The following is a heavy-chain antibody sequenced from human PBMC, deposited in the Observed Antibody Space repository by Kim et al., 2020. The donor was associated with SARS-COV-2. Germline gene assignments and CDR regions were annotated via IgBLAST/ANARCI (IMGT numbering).Heavy chain of an antibody. D-gene: IGHD5-12*01. CDR3: ARGGVATILSYYYGMDV. CDR1: GYTFTSYA. V-gene: IGHV1-3*01. CDR2: INAGNGNT. J-gene: IGHJ6*02. Sequence: ASVKVSCKASGYTFTSYAMHWVRQAPGQRLEWMGWINAGNGNTKYSQKFQGRVTITRDTSASTAYMELSSLRSEDTAVYYCARGGVATILSYYYGMDVWGQGTTVTVSS.